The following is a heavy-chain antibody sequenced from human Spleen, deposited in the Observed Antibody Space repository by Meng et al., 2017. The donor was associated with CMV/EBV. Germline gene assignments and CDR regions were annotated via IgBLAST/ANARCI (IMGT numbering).Heavy chain of an antibody. Sequence: ASVFSFIRHAMHWVRHPPGKGLDWVSVISYEGSTKQYADSVKGRFTISRDNSKNTLDLQMNSLRVEDTAVYYCARLPTGWPNWFDPWGQGTLVTVSS. V-gene: IGHV3-33*05. D-gene: IGHD1-14*01. J-gene: IGHJ5*02. CDR3: ARLPTGWPNWFDP. CDR2: ISYEGSTK. CDR1: VFSFIRHA.